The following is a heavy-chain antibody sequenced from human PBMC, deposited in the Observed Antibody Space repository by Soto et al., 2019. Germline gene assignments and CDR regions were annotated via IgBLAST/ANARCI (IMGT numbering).Heavy chain of an antibody. CDR3: ASSYGNRFDY. J-gene: IGHJ4*02. D-gene: IGHD5-18*01. Sequence: PXATLSLTFTVSGGSISSGGYYWSWIRQHPGKGLEWIGYIYYSGSTYYNPSLKSRVTISVDTSKNQFSLKLSSVTAAETAVYYCASSYGNRFDYWGQGTLVNVS. CDR2: IYYSGST. V-gene: IGHV4-31*03. CDR1: GGSISSGGYY.